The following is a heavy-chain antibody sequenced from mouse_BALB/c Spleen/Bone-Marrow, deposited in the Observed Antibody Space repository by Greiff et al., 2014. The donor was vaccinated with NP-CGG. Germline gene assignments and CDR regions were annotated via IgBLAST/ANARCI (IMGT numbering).Heavy chain of an antibody. J-gene: IGHJ3*01. CDR2: IDPANGNT. CDR3: ARLDLFAY. CDR1: GFNIKDTY. Sequence: EVQLQQSGAELVKPGASVKLSCTASGFNIKDTYMHWVKQRPEQGLEWIGRIDPANGNTKYHPQFQGKATITADTSANTAYLQLSSLTSEDAAVYYCARLDLFAYRGQGTLVTVSA. V-gene: IGHV14-3*02.